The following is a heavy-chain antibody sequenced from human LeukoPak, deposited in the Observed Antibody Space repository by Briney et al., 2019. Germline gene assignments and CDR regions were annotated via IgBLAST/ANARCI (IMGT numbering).Heavy chain of an antibody. CDR1: GGTFSSYA. D-gene: IGHD3-10*01. CDR3: AREMYYYGSGSWDYGMDV. CDR2: IIPIFGTA. V-gene: IGHV1-69*06. J-gene: IGHJ6*04. Sequence: SVKVPCKASGGTFSSYAISWVRQAPGQGLEWMGGIIPIFGTANYAQKFQGRVTITADKSTSTAYMELSSLRSEDTAVYYCAREMYYYGSGSWDYGMDVWGKGTTVTVSS.